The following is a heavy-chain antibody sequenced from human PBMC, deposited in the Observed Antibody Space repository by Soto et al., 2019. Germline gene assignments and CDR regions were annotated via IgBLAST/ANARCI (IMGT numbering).Heavy chain of an antibody. Sequence: AASLKVSCNTSGYTFTGYYMHWVRQPLGQGLEWMGWINPNSGGTNYAQKFQGRATMTRVTSISTAYMELSRLRSDDTAVYYFARDRGYYYDRSGYFPLDPWGQVTLVTVSS. CDR1: GYTFTGYY. D-gene: IGHD3-22*01. CDR2: INPNSGGT. CDR3: ARDRGYYYDRSGYFPLDP. J-gene: IGHJ5*02. V-gene: IGHV1-2*02.